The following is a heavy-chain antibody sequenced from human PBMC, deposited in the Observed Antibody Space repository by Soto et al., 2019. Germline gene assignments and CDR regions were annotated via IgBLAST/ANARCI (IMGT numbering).Heavy chain of an antibody. J-gene: IGHJ6*02. CDR1: GYTFTGYY. Sequence: ASVKVSCKASGYTFTGYYMHWVRQAPGQGLEWMGWINPNSGGTNYAQKFQGRVTMTRDTSISTAYMELSSLRSEDTAVYYCASGTAAGTLSIRGYYGMDVWGQGTTVTVSS. D-gene: IGHD6-13*01. V-gene: IGHV1-2*02. CDR2: INPNSGGT. CDR3: ASGTAAGTLSIRGYYGMDV.